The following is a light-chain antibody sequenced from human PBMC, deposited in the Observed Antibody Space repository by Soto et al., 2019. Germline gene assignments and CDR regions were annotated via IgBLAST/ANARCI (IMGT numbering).Light chain of an antibody. J-gene: IGKJ4*01. CDR1: QGISSW. V-gene: IGKV1-5*03. CDR3: QQYNSVSLLT. CDR2: KAS. Sequence: DIQMTQSPSTLSAAVGDRVTITCRASQGISSWLAWYQQKPGKAPKLLIYKASILESGVPSRFSGSGSGTEFTLTISSLQPDDFATYYCQQYNSVSLLTFGGGTKVEI.